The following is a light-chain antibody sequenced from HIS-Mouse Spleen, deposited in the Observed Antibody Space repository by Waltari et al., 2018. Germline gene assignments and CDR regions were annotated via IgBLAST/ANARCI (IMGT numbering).Light chain of an antibody. V-gene: IGKV3-11*01. CDR2: DAS. CDR1: KIVRSH. CDR3: QQRSNWPT. Sequence: EIVLTQSPATLSLSPRERATLSCRASKIVRSHLAWYQPKPGQAPRLLIYDASNRATGIPARFSCSGSGTDFTLTISSLEPEDFAVYYCQQRSNWPTYGGGTKVEIK. J-gene: IGKJ4*01.